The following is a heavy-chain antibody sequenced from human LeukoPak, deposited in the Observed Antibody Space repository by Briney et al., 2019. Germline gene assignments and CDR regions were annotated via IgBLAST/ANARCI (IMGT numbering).Heavy chain of an antibody. J-gene: IGHJ4*02. D-gene: IGHD6-13*01. CDR3: ARDMAAAGSYYFDY. CDR2: INSDGSST. CDR1: GFTFSSYW. V-gene: IGHV3-74*01. Sequence: GGSLRLSCATAGFTFSSYWMRWVREAPGKVLVWVSRINSDGSSTSYADSVKGRFTISRDNAKNTLYLQMNSLRAEDTAVYYCARDMAAAGSYYFDYWGQGTLVTVSS.